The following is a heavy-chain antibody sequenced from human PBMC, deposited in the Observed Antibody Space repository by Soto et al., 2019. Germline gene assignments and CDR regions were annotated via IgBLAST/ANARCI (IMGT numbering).Heavy chain of an antibody. CDR1: GFTFSDYY. J-gene: IGHJ5*02. CDR2: ISSSSSYT. D-gene: IGHD6-19*01. V-gene: IGHV3-11*06. CDR3: ASSGWYNNWFDP. Sequence: QVQLVESGGGLVKPGGSLRLSCAASGFTFSDYYMSWIRQAPGKGLEWVSYISSSSSYTNYADSVKGRFTVSRDNAKNSLYLQMNSLRAEDTAVYYCASSGWYNNWFDPWGQGTLVTVSS.